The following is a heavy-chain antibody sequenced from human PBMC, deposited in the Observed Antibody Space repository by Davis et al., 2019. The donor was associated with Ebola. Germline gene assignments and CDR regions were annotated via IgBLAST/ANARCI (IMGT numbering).Heavy chain of an antibody. Sequence: GESLKISCAASGFTFSSYGMHWVRQAPGKGLEWVAVISYDGSNKYYADSVKGRFTISRDNSKNTLYLQMNSVRVEDTAVYYCARDWSSSWYWFDPWGQGTLVTVPS. CDR1: GFTFSSYG. V-gene: IGHV3-30*03. CDR2: ISYDGSNK. J-gene: IGHJ5*02. D-gene: IGHD6-13*01. CDR3: ARDWSSSWYWFDP.